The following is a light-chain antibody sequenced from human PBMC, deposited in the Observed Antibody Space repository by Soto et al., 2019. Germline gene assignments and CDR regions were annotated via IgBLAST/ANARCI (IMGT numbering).Light chain of an antibody. CDR2: EVT. V-gene: IGLV2-14*01. CDR3: AAWDDRLDVYV. Sequence: QSALTQPASVSGSPGQSITISCTGTSSDVGAYNYVSWYQHLPGKAPKLMIFEVTNRPSGVSNRFSGSQSGNTASLSISGLQSEDEADYYCAAWDDRLDVYVFGTGTKVTVL. J-gene: IGLJ1*01. CDR1: SSDVGAYNY.